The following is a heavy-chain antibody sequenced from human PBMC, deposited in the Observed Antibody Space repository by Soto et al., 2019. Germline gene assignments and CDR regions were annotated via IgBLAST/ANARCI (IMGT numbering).Heavy chain of an antibody. V-gene: IGHV1-3*01. CDR2: INAGNGNT. CDR3: ARVPSMVRGVIRLYFDY. Sequence: ASVKGSCKASGYTFTSYARRWARQTPGQRLEWMGWINAGNGNTKYSQKFQGRVTITRDTSASTAYMELSSLRSEDTAVYYCARVPSMVRGVIRLYFDYWGQGTLVTVSS. J-gene: IGHJ4*02. D-gene: IGHD3-10*01. CDR1: GYTFTSYA.